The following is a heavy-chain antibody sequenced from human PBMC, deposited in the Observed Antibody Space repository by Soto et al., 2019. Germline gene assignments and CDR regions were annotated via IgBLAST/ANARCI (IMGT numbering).Heavy chain of an antibody. CDR2: INPNSGGT. CDR1: GYTFTGYY. J-gene: IGHJ6*02. CDR3: AREIVVVVAATHDHDYYGMDV. Sequence: ASVKVCCKASGYTFTGYYMHWVRQAPGQGLEWMGWINPNSGGTNYAQNFQGRVTMTSDTSISTAYMELRRLSSDDTAVYYCAREIVVVVAATHDHDYYGMDVWGQGTTVTVSS. V-gene: IGHV1-2*02. D-gene: IGHD2-15*01.